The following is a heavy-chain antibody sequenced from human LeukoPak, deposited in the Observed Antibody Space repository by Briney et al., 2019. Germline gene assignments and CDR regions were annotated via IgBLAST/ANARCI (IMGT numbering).Heavy chain of an antibody. Sequence: GGSLRLSCAASGFTFSSYGMPWVRQAPGKGLEWVAAILHDGTNEYYADFVKGRFTISRDNSKNTLYLQMNSLRAEDTAVYYCAKVNYYHSSGYLDYWGQGTLVTVSS. D-gene: IGHD3-22*01. CDR3: AKVNYYHSSGYLDY. V-gene: IGHV3-30*18. CDR1: GFTFSSYG. CDR2: ILHDGTNE. J-gene: IGHJ4*02.